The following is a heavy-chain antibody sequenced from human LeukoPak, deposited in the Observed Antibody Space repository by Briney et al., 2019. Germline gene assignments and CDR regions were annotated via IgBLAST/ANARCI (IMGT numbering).Heavy chain of an antibody. D-gene: IGHD2-2*02. CDR2: IYYSGST. CDR1: GGSISSYY. J-gene: IGHJ4*02. V-gene: IGHV4-59*01. Sequence: PSETLSLTCTVSGGSISSYYWSWIRQPPGKGLERIGYIYYSGSTNYNPSLKSRVTISVDTSKNQFSLKLSSVTAADTAVYYCAKSCSSTSCYIDYWGQGALVTVSS. CDR3: AKSCSSTSCYIDY.